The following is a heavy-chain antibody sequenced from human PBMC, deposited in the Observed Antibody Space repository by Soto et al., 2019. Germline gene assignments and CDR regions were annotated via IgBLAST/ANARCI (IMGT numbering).Heavy chain of an antibody. V-gene: IGHV3-64D*06. CDR2: ISSNGGST. CDR3: SFSGEVVTAFATQRGLDY. J-gene: IGHJ4*02. CDR1: GFTLSSYA. Sequence: GGSLRLSCSASGFTLSSYAMHWVRQAPGKGLEYVSAISSNGGSTYYADSVKGRFTISRDNSKNTLYLQMSSLGAEDTAVYYFSFSGEVVTAFATQRGLDYWGQGTLVTVSS. D-gene: IGHD2-21*02.